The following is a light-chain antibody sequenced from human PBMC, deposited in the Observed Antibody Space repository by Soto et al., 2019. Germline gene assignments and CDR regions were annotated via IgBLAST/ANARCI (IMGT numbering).Light chain of an antibody. J-gene: IGLJ1*01. CDR2: VGTGGIVG. Sequence: QPVLTQPPSASASLGASVTVTCTLSSGYSNYKVDWYQQRPGKGPRFVMRVGTGGIVGSKGDGIPDRFSVLASGLNRYLTIKNLQEEDESDYHCGADHGSGSNFVYVFGTGTKVTV. V-gene: IGLV9-49*01. CDR1: SGYSNYK. CDR3: GADHGSGSNFVYV.